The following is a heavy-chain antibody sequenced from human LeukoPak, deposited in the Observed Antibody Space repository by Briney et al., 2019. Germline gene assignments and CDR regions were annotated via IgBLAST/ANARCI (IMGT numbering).Heavy chain of an antibody. D-gene: IGHD3-22*01. J-gene: IGHJ4*02. CDR3: ARDWENYYDSSGYYDY. CDR1: GVTFSSYS. CDR2: ISSSSSYI. Sequence: PGGTLSLSCAASGVTFSSYSMNWVRQAPGKGLEWVSSISSSSSYIYYADSVKGRFTISRDNAKNSLYLQMNSLRAEDTAVYYCARDWENYYDSSGYYDYWGQGTLVTVSS. V-gene: IGHV3-21*01.